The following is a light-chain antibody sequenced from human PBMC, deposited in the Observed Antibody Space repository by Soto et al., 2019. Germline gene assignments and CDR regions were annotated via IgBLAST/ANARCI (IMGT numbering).Light chain of an antibody. CDR1: SSNIGAGYD. CDR2: GNS. J-gene: IGLJ2*01. V-gene: IGLV1-40*01. Sequence: QSVLTQPPSVSGAPGQRVTISCTGSSSNIGAGYDVHWYHQLPGTAPKLLIYGNSNRPSGVPDRFSGSKSGTSASLAITGLQAEDEADYYCQSYDSSLSGYVVFGGGTKLTVL. CDR3: QSYDSSLSGYVV.